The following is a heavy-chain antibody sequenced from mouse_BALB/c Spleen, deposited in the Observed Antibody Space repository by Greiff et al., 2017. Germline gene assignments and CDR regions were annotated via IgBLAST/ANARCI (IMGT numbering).Heavy chain of an antibody. V-gene: IGHV5-15*02. CDR1: GFTFSDYG. CDR2: ISNLAYSI. Sequence: EVQLVESGGGLVQPGGSRKLSCAASGFTFSDYGMAWVRQAPGKGLEWVAFISNLAYSIYYADTVTGRFTISRENAKNTLYLEMSSLRSEDTAMYYCAREDLPGAMDYWGQGTSVTVSS. CDR3: AREDLPGAMDY. J-gene: IGHJ4*01.